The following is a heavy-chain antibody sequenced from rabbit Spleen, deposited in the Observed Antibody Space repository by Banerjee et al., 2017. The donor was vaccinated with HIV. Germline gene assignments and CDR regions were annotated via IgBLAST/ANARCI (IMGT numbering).Heavy chain of an antibody. V-gene: IGHV1S7*01. J-gene: IGHJ4*01. CDR3: ARDGVGGSYFAL. CDR1: GFTLSSFY. D-gene: IGHD8-1*01. CDR2: IDTVFGIT. Sequence: QLEESAGGRVHPGGSLKLSCKASGFTLSSFYMNWGRQAPGKGLEWIGYIDTVFGITFYATWVNGRFSIYRENAQNTVFLQMTSLTAADTATYFCARDGVGGSYFALWGLGTLVTVS.